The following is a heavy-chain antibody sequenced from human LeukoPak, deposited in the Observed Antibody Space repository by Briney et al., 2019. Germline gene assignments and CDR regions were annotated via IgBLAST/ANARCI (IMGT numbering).Heavy chain of an antibody. V-gene: IGHV3-30*18. CDR3: AKGLGTGMKGPVNS. J-gene: IGHJ4*02. D-gene: IGHD7-27*01. CDR2: ISFDGSNK. Sequence: GGSLRLSCAASGFTFRSFDMHWVRQAPGEGLDWVAIISFDGSNKYYADSVKGRFTISRDNSKNTLYLQINSLRPEDTAVYYCAKGLGTGMKGPVNSWGQGSLVTVSS. CDR1: GFTFRSFD.